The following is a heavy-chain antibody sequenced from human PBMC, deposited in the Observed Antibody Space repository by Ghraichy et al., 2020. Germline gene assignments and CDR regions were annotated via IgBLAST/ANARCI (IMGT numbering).Heavy chain of an antibody. V-gene: IGHV4-39*01. CDR2: IYYRGTA. J-gene: IGHJ4*02. D-gene: IGHD4-11*01. CDR3: ARRWVPEYSDTSFDY. Sequence: SETLSLTCTVSGGSISSSSFYWGWIRQPPGKGLEWIGNIYYRGTAFYSPALQSRLTISVDTSQNQFSLELRSVTAADTAVYYCARRWVPEYSDTSFDYWGQGTLVTVSS. CDR1: GGSISSSSFY.